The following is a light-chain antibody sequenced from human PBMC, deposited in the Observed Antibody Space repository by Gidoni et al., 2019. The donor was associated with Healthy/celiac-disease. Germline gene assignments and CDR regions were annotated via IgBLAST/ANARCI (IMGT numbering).Light chain of an antibody. CDR3: QVWDSSSDHGV. J-gene: IGLJ2*01. CDR1: NIGSKS. CDR2: YDS. Sequence: SYVLTQPPSVSVAPGKTARITCGGNNIGSKSVHWYQQKPGQAPVLVVYDSDRPSGIPERFAGSNSGNTATLTISRGEAGDEADYYRQVWDSSSDHGVFGGGTKLTVL. V-gene: IGLV3-21*03.